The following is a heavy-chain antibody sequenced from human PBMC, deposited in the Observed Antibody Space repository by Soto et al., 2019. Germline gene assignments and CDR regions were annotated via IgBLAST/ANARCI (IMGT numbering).Heavy chain of an antibody. D-gene: IGHD2-21*02. CDR2: IYFRGPR. V-gene: IGHV4-39*01. Sequence: SETLSLTCSVSGDSISTNKFYWSWIRQPPGEGLEWLGSIYFRGPRYQNPSLKSRVTMSVDTSENQFSLRLTSVTAADTAVYYCVRPRPHSSATKTAVDVFKLWGHGTLVTAPQ. CDR3: VRPRPHSSATKTAVDVFKL. J-gene: IGHJ4*03. CDR1: GDSISTNKFY.